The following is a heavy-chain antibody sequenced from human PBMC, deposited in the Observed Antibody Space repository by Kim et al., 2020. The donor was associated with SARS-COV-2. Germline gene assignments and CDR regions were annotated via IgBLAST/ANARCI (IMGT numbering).Heavy chain of an antibody. CDR1: GFTFGDYA. J-gene: IGHJ4*02. Sequence: GGSLRLSCTASGFTFGDYAMSWFRQAPGKGLEWVGFIRSKAYGGTTEYAASVKGRFTISRDDSKSIAYLQMNSLKTEDTAVYYCTRDPPYYGGDCSHFDYWGQGTLVTVSS. CDR2: IRSKAYGGTT. CDR3: TRDPPYYGGDCSHFDY. D-gene: IGHD2-21*02. V-gene: IGHV3-49*03.